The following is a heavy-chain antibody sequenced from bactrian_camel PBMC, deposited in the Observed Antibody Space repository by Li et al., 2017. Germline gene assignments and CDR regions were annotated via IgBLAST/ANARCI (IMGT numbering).Heavy chain of an antibody. Sequence: VQLVESGGGSVRAGTSLTLTCVTSGYTDDGHCMGWFRQVPGKQREKVALIGSDRATHYSQSVKGRFTISQDNAKNTVYLQMNSLKPEDTAMYYCAARGPYCYTKLSVADFTYWGQGTQVTVS. CDR1: GYTDDGHC. CDR3: AARGPYCYTKLSVADFTY. V-gene: IGHV3S53*01. CDR2: IGSDRAT. J-gene: IGHJ6*01. D-gene: IGHD2*01.